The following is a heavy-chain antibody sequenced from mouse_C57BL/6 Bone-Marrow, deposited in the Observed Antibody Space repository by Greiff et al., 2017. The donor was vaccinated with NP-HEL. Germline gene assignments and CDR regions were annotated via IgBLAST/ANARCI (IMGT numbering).Heavy chain of an antibody. J-gene: IGHJ1*03. CDR2: IYPRDGST. Sequence: QVQLQQSDAELVKPGASVKISCKASGYTFTDHTIHWMKQRPEQGLEWIGYIYPRDGSTKYNEKFKGKATLTADKSSSTAYMQLNSLTSEDSAVYFCARWGYYYGSSLYWYFDVWGTGTTVTVSS. CDR3: ARWGYYYGSSLYWYFDV. D-gene: IGHD1-1*01. CDR1: GYTFTDHT. V-gene: IGHV1-78*01.